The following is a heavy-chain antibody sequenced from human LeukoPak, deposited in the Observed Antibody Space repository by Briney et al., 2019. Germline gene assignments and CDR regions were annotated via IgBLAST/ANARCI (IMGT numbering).Heavy chain of an antibody. CDR2: IYYSGST. V-gene: IGHV4-39*07. J-gene: IGHJ6*03. CDR1: GGSISSSRYY. Sequence: PSETLSLTCTVSGGSISSSRYYWGWIRQPPGRGLEWIGSIYYSGSTYYNPSLKSRVTISLDTSKNQFSLNLRSVTAADTAVYYCARESRSGWYSIYYYYYMDVWGKGTTVTVSS. D-gene: IGHD6-19*01. CDR3: ARESRSGWYSIYYYYYMDV.